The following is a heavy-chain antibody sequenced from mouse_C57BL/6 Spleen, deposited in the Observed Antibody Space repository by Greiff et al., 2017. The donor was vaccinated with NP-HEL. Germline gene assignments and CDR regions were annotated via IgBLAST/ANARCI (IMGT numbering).Heavy chain of an antibody. V-gene: IGHV5-16*01. J-gene: IGHJ4*01. CDR1: GFTFSDYY. CDR2: INYDGSST. D-gene: IGHD3-2*02. Sequence: EVKLVESEGGLVQPGSSMKLSCTASGFTFSDYYMAWVRQVPEKGLEWVANINYDGSSTYYLDSLKSRFIISRDNAKNILYLQMSSLKSEDTATYYCARGRDSTGYGAMDYWGQGTSVTVSS. CDR3: ARGRDSTGYGAMDY.